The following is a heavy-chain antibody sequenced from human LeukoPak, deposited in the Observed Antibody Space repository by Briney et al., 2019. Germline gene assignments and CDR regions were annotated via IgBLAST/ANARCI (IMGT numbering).Heavy chain of an antibody. CDR2: IGFDSGNT. J-gene: IGHJ4*02. Sequence: GGSLRLSCTASGFPFIEYSMNWVRQVPGKGLEWIAYIGFDSGNTKYADSVRGRFTISADKTKSSLYVQMNSLRVEDTAVYYCARDHNYAFDNWGQGTLVSVAS. CDR1: GFPFIEYS. V-gene: IGHV3-48*01. CDR3: ARDHNYAFDN. D-gene: IGHD1-1*01.